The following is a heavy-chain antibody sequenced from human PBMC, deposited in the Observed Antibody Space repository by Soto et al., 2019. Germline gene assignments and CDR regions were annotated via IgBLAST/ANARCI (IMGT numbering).Heavy chain of an antibody. CDR1: GYTFTSYD. CDR2: MNPNSGNT. CDR3: ARGVRFLEWLFYFDY. J-gene: IGHJ4*02. D-gene: IGHD3-3*01. Sequence: ASVKVSCKASGYTFTSYDINWVRQATRQGLEWMGWMNPNSGNTGYAQKFQGRVTMTRNTSISTAYMELSSLRSEDTAVYYCARGVRFLEWLFYFDYWGQGTLVTVSS. V-gene: IGHV1-8*01.